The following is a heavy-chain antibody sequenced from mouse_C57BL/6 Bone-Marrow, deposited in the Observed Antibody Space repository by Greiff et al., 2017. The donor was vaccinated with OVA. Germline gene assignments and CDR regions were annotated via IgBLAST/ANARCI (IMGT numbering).Heavy chain of an antibody. V-gene: IGHV1-55*01. J-gene: IGHJ2*01. CDR3: ARANIYYDYAYYFDY. Sequence: QVQLQQPGAELVKPGASVKMSCKASGYTFTSYWITWVKQRPGQGLEWIGDIYPGSGSTNYNEKFKSKATLTVDTSSSTAYMQLSSLTSADSAVYYCARANIYYDYAYYFDYWGQGTTLTVSS. D-gene: IGHD2-4*01. CDR2: IYPGSGST. CDR1: GYTFTSYW.